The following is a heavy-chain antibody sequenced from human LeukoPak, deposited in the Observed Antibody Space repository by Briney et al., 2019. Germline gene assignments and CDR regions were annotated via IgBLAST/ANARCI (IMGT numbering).Heavy chain of an antibody. J-gene: IGHJ4*02. CDR1: GVSFSGYY. D-gene: IGHD2-15*01. Sequence: SETLSLTCAVYGVSFSGYYWSWIRQPPGKELEWIGEINHSGSTNYKPSLKSRVTISVDTSKNQFSLKLSSVTAADTAVYYCARGVYCSGGNCFSPLDYWGQGTLVTVSS. V-gene: IGHV4-34*01. CDR3: ARGVYCSGGNCFSPLDY. CDR2: INHSGST.